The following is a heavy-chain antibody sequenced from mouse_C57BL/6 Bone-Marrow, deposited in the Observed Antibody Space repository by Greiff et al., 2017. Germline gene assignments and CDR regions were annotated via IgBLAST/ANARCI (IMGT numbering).Heavy chain of an antibody. D-gene: IGHD1-1*01. CDR3: TTYGSSLYAMDY. CDR2: IDPEDGDT. V-gene: IGHV14-1*01. J-gene: IGHJ4*01. Sequence: VQLQQSGAELVRPGASVKLSCTASGFNIKDYYMYWVKQRPEQGLEWIGRIDPEDGDTEYAPKFQGKATMTADTSSNTAYLQLSSLTSEDTAVYYCTTYGSSLYAMDYWGQGTSVTVSS. CDR1: GFNIKDYY.